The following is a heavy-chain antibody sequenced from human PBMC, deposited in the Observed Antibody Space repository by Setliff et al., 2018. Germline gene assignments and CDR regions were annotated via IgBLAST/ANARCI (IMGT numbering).Heavy chain of an antibody. V-gene: IGHV4-4*02. Sequence: SETLSLTCTVSGGSISSSNWWTWVRQPPGKGLEWIGEISHSGSINYNPSLKRRVTMSVDKSKNQFSLKLTSVTAADTAIYYCARTGTYRYFDYWGRGTLVTVSS. D-gene: IGHD1-1*01. CDR3: ARTGTYRYFDY. J-gene: IGHJ4*02. CDR2: ISHSGSI. CDR1: GGSISSSNW.